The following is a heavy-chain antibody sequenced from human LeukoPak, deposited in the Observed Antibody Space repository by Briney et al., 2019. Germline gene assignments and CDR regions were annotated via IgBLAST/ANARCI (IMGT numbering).Heavy chain of an antibody. D-gene: IGHD3-10*01. Sequence: TSETLSLTCAVYGGSFSGYYWSWIRQPPGKGLEWIGEINHSGSTNYNPSLKSRVTISVDTSKNQFSLKLSSVTAADTAVYYCARGGRITMVRVSRAYYYYGMDVWGQGTTVTVSS. CDR3: ARGGRITMVRVSRAYYYYGMDV. J-gene: IGHJ6*02. CDR1: GGSFSGYY. V-gene: IGHV4-34*01. CDR2: INHSGST.